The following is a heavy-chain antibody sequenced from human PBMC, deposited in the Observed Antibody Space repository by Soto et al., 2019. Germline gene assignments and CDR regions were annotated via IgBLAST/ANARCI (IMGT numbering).Heavy chain of an antibody. CDR3: ARDRKVRGDDY. CDR2: IYYSGST. CDR1: GGSISSGGYY. D-gene: IGHD3-10*01. V-gene: IGHV4-31*03. Sequence: SETLSLTCTVSGGSISSGGYYWSWIRQHPGKGLEWIGYIYYSGSTYYNPSLKSRVTISVDTSKNQFSLKLSSLRSEDTAVYYCARDRKVRGDDYWGQGTLVTVSS. J-gene: IGHJ4*02.